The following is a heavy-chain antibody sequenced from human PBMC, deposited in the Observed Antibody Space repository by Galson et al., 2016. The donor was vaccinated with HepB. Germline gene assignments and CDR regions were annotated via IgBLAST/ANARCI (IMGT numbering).Heavy chain of an antibody. CDR3: ARQSHSSGWYHD. J-gene: IGHJ4*02. V-gene: IGHV4-39*01. CDR2: IYHSGAT. Sequence: SETLSLTCSVSNGSITKGTYYWGWIRQSPGNGLEWIGTIYHSGATYYNPPLERRVTISVDTPKNQFSLKLTSVTAADTAVYFCARQSHSSGWYHDWGQGTLVTVSS. CDR1: NGSITKGTYY. D-gene: IGHD6-19*01.